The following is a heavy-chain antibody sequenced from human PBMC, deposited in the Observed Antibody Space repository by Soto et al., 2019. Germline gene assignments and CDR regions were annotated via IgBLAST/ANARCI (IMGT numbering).Heavy chain of an antibody. V-gene: IGHV3-21*01. CDR2: ISSSSSYI. D-gene: IGHD3-10*01. J-gene: IGHJ6*02. Sequence: WGSLRLSCAASGFTFSSYSMNWVRQAPGKGLEWVSSISSSSSYIYYADSVKGRFTISRDNAKNSLYLQMNSLRAEDTAVYYCARVPLMGSYYYYGMDVWGQGTTVTVSS. CDR1: GFTFSSYS. CDR3: ARVPLMGSYYYYGMDV.